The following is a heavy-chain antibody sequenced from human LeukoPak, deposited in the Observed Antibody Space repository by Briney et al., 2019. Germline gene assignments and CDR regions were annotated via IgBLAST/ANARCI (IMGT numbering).Heavy chain of an antibody. CDR2: IYPGDSDT. CDR1: RYSFTSYW. J-gene: IGHJ4*02. Sequence: GESLKISCKGSRYSFTSYWIGWVRQMPGKGLEWMGIIYPGDSDTRYSPSFQGQVTISADQPISSIYLQWSSLKASDTAMYYCATFSGHYFDYWGRGTQVTVSS. CDR3: ATFSGHYFDY. V-gene: IGHV5-51*04.